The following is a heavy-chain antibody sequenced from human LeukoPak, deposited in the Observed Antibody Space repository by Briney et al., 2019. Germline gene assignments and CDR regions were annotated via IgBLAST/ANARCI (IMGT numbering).Heavy chain of an antibody. Sequence: ASVKVSCKASGYTFTGYYMHWVRQAPGQGLEWMGWINPNSGSTNYAQKFQGRVTMTRDTSISTAYMELSRLRSDDTAVYYCARVVVVAANNWFDPWGQGTLVTVSS. CDR1: GYTFTGYY. CDR3: ARVVVVAANNWFDP. D-gene: IGHD2-15*01. CDR2: INPNSGST. V-gene: IGHV1-2*02. J-gene: IGHJ5*02.